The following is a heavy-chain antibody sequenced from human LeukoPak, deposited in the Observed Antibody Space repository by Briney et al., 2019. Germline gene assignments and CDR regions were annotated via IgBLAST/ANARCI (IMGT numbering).Heavy chain of an antibody. Sequence: GGSQRLSCAASGFTFSSYAMHWVRQAPGKGLEWVTTISYDGTNKYSADSVKGRFTISRDNSKNTLYLQMDSLRPEDTAVYYCAKSREYNYGFFDYWGQGTLVTVSS. CDR3: AKSREYNYGFFDY. V-gene: IGHV3-30*04. J-gene: IGHJ4*02. D-gene: IGHD5-18*01. CDR1: GFTFSSYA. CDR2: ISYDGTNK.